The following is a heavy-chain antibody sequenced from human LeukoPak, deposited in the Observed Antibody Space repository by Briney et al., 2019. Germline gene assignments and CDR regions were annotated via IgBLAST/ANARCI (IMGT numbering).Heavy chain of an antibody. CDR3: ARHRITGTASYYYYYYMDV. V-gene: IGHV4-4*09. CDR2: IYTSGST. Sequence: SETLSLTCTVSGGSISSYYWSWIRQPPGKGLEGIGYIYTSGSTNYNPSLKSRVTISVDTSKNQFSLKLSSVTAADTAVYYCARHRITGTASYYYYYYMDVWGKGTTVTVSS. J-gene: IGHJ6*03. CDR1: GGSISSYY. D-gene: IGHD1-20*01.